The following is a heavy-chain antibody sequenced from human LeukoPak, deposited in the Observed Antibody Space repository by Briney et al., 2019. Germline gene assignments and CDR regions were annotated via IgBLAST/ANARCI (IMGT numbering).Heavy chain of an antibody. J-gene: IGHJ4*02. D-gene: IGHD6-13*01. V-gene: IGHV1-2*02. CDR3: ASPRIAAARPPGDY. Sequence: ASVKVDCKASGWGFTGYYMHWVRQAPGQGREWMGWINPNSGGTNHAQKFQGRVNMPRDTSISTAHMHPSRLRSDATAVYYCASPRIAAARPPGDYRGQGTLVTVSS. CDR1: GWGFTGYY. CDR2: INPNSGGT.